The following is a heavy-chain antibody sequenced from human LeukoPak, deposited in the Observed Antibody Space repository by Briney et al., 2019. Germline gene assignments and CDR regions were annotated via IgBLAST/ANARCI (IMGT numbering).Heavy chain of an antibody. J-gene: IGHJ3*02. Sequence: SGGSLRLSCAASGFTFSDYYMSWIRQAPGKGLEWVSYISNSGNTIYYADSVKGRFTISRDNAKNSLYLQMNSLRAEDTALYHCARAINYYGSGSSIDAFDIWGQGTMVTVSS. D-gene: IGHD3-10*01. CDR1: GFTFSDYY. CDR2: ISNSGNTI. V-gene: IGHV3-11*01. CDR3: ARAINYYGSGSSIDAFDI.